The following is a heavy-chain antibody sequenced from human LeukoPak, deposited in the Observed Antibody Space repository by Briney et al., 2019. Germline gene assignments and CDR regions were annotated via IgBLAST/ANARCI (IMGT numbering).Heavy chain of an antibody. CDR2: FYRGGDT. CDR1: GLTVSSNY. CDR3: ARVIRSAIVVVPPPPNAFDI. Sequence: PRGSRRLSCAVSGLTVSSNYMSWVRQAPGKGLEWVSVFYRGGDTYYGDSVKGRFTISRDSSKNTLYLQMNNLRAEDTAVYYCARVIRSAIVVVPPPPNAFDIWGQGPMVTVSS. D-gene: IGHD2-2*01. J-gene: IGHJ3*02. V-gene: IGHV3-53*01.